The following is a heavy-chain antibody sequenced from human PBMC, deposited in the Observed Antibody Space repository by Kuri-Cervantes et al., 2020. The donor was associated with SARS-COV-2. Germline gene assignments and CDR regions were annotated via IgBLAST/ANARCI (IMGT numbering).Heavy chain of an antibody. CDR1: GYTFTSYY. CDR2: IIPIFGTA. D-gene: IGHD6-6*01. Sequence: SVKVSCKASGYTFTSYYMHWVRQAPGQGLEWMGGIIPIFGTANYAQKFQGRVTITADESTSTAYMELSSLRSEDTAVYYCARVKAEQLVVVLGGYYYYMDVWGKGTTVTVSS. CDR3: ARVKAEQLVVVLGGYYYYMDV. J-gene: IGHJ6*03. V-gene: IGHV1-69*13.